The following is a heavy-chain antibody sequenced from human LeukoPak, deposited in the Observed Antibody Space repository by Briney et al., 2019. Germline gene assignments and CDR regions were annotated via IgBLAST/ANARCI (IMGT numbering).Heavy chain of an antibody. V-gene: IGHV4-30-2*01. J-gene: IGHJ4*02. Sequence: PSETLSLTCAVSGGSVSSGGYSWSWIRQPPGKGLEWIGYIYHSGSTYYNPSLKSRVTISIDRSKNQFSLTVISVTAADTAVYYFVRYDILTGGFDYWGQGSQVTVSS. CDR2: IYHSGST. CDR3: VRYDILTGGFDY. D-gene: IGHD3-9*01. CDR1: GGSVSSGGYS.